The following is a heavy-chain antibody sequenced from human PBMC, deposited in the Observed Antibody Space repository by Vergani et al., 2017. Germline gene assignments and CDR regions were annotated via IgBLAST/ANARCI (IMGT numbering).Heavy chain of an antibody. V-gene: IGHV4-30-4*08. CDR1: GGSISSGDYY. CDR2: IYYSGST. D-gene: IGHD3-22*01. Sequence: QVQLQESGPGLVKPSQTLSLTCTVSGGSISSGDYYWSWIRQPPGKGLEWIEYIYYSGSTYYTPSLKSRVTISVDTSKNQFSLKLSSVTAADTAVYYCASTMIVRSEYFQHWGQGTLVTVSS. CDR3: ASTMIVRSEYFQH. J-gene: IGHJ1*01.